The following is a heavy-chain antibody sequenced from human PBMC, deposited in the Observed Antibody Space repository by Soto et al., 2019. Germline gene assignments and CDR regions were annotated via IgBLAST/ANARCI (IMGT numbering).Heavy chain of an antibody. CDR1: GGSFSGYY. CDR3: ARGMGVENGDYVNYFDY. D-gene: IGHD4-17*01. V-gene: IGHV4-34*01. Sequence: PSETLSLTCAVYGGSFSGYYWSWIRQPPGKGLEWIGEINHSGSTNYNPSLKSRVTISVDTSKNQFSLKLSSVTAADTAVYYCARGMGVENGDYVNYFDYWGQGTLVTVSS. CDR2: INHSGST. J-gene: IGHJ4*02.